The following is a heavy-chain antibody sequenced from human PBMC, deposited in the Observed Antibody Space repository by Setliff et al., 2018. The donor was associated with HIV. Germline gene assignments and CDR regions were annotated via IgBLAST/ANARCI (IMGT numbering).Heavy chain of an antibody. CDR2: IIPIFGTA. D-gene: IGHD6-6*01. Sequence: SVKVSCKASGGTFSSYAISWVRQAPGQGLEWMGGIIPIFGTANYAQNVQGRVTITTDESTSTAYMELSSLRSEDTAVYYCARGLRSSTYYYYYYMDVWGKGTTVTVS. CDR3: ARGLRSSTYYYYYYMDV. J-gene: IGHJ6*03. CDR1: GGTFSSYA. V-gene: IGHV1-69*05.